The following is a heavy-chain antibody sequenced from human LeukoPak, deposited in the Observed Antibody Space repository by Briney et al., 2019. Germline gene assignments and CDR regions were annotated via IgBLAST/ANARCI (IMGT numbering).Heavy chain of an antibody. D-gene: IGHD2-2*01. Sequence: GGSLRLSCAASGFTFSSYWMNWARQAPGKGLEWVASINHNGNVNYYVDSVKGRFTISRDNAKNSLYLQMSNLRAEDTAVYYCVRGDAYALNYWGQGTLATVSS. CDR2: INHNGNVN. J-gene: IGHJ4*02. CDR1: GFTFSSYW. CDR3: VRGDAYALNY. V-gene: IGHV3-7*03.